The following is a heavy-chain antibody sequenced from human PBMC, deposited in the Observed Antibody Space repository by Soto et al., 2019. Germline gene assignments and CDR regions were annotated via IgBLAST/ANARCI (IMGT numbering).Heavy chain of an antibody. CDR1: GFTFSSYE. D-gene: IGHD5-12*01. J-gene: IGHJ3*02. CDR2: ISSSGSTI. V-gene: IGHV3-48*03. CDR3: ATQYSGYVNDAFDI. Sequence: PGGSLRLSCAASGFTFSSYEMNWVRQAPGKGLEWVSYISSSGSTIYYADSVEGRFTISRDNAKNSLYLQMNSLRAEDTAVYYCATQYSGYVNDAFDIWGQGTMVTVSS.